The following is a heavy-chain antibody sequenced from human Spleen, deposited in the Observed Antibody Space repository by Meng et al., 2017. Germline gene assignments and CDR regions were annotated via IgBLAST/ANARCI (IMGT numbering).Heavy chain of an antibody. D-gene: IGHD1-1*01. Sequence: SETLSLTCTVSGGSVSSGSYYRGWIRQPPGKGLEWIGYIYYTGSSYYNPSLKSRVTISVDTSKNRFSLKMNSLTAADTAVYFCARGGLPTNYGMDVWGQGTTVTVSS. CDR2: IYYTGSS. J-gene: IGHJ6*02. CDR3: ARGGLPTNYGMDV. CDR1: GGSVSSGSYY. V-gene: IGHV4-61*03.